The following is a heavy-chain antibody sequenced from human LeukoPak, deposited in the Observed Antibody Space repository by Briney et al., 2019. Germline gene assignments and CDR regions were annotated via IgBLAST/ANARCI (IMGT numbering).Heavy chain of an antibody. CDR1: GFTFSIYA. CDR3: ARYYDILTVYHRFDY. Sequence: GGSLRLSCADSGFTFSIYAMSWVRQAPGKGLEWVSTVSPSGGSTHYADSVKGRFTISRDNSKNTLYLQMSSLRADDTAVYFCARYYDILTVYHRFDYWGQGTLVTVSS. D-gene: IGHD3-9*01. CDR2: VSPSGGST. J-gene: IGHJ4*02. V-gene: IGHV3-23*01.